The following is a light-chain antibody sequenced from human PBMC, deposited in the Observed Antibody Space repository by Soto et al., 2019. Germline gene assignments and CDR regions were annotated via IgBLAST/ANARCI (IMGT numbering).Light chain of an antibody. CDR1: SSDVGSYDL. V-gene: IGLV2-23*01. Sequence: QSALTQPASVSGSPGQSITISCTGTSSDVGSYDLVSWYQQHPGKAPKLMIYEGSKRPSGVSNRFSGSKSGNTASLTISGLQAEEVSDYYCCSYAGSSTFYVFGTGTKLTVL. CDR2: EGS. CDR3: CSYAGSSTFYV. J-gene: IGLJ1*01.